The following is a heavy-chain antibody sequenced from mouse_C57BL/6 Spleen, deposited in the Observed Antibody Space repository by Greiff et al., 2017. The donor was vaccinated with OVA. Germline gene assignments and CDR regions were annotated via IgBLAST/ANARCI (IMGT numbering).Heavy chain of an antibody. CDR2: INPGGGYT. V-gene: IGHV1-7*01. Sequence: VQLQESGAELAKPGASVKLSCKASGYAFSSYWMHWVKQRPGQGLEWIGYINPGGGYTKYNQKFKGKATLTADKSSSPAYMQLSSLTYEDSAVYVCASSWGFDYWGQGTTLTVSS. J-gene: IGHJ2*01. CDR1: GYAFSSYW. CDR3: ASSWGFDY.